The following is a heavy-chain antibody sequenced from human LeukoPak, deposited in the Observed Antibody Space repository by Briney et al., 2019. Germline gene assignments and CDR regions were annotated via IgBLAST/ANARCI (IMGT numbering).Heavy chain of an antibody. Sequence: ASVKVSCKASGYTFTGYYMHWVRQAPGQGLEWMGWINPNSGGTNYAQKFQGRVTMTRDMSISTAYMELSRLRSDDTAVYYCARDRRIAVAGRSGYFQHWGQGTLVSVSS. V-gene: IGHV1-2*02. CDR3: ARDRRIAVAGRSGYFQH. CDR1: GYTFTGYY. CDR2: INPNSGGT. D-gene: IGHD6-19*01. J-gene: IGHJ1*01.